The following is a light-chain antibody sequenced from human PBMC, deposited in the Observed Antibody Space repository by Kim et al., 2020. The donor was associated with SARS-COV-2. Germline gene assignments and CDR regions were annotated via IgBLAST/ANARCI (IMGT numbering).Light chain of an antibody. V-gene: IGLV3-21*04. J-gene: IGLJ2*01. CDR1: IVGGNG. CDR3: QAWNGNSVV. CDR2: SDS. Sequence: VTPGETARITCGGNIVGGNGVHWYRQRPGQAPVVVMYSDSDRPSDIPERFSGSTSGNTATLTISSVEAGDEADYSCQAWNGNSVVFGGGTQLTVL.